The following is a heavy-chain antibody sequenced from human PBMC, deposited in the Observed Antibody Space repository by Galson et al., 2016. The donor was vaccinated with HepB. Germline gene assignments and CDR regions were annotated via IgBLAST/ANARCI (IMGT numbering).Heavy chain of an antibody. V-gene: IGHV4-59*01. CDR1: GGSISGSS. J-gene: IGHJ6*02. D-gene: IGHD2-15*01. CDR2: VSDSGTP. Sequence: SETLSLTCTVSGGSISGSSWSWLRQPPGKGLELIGYVSDSGTPSYNPSLKSRVTISEDTSKNQFSLKLTSVTAVDTAVYYCARGASALSLWGQGTTVTVSS. CDR3: ARGASALSL.